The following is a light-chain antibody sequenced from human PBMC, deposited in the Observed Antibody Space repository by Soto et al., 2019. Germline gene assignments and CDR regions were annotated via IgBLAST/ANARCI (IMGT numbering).Light chain of an antibody. J-gene: IGLJ1*01. Sequence: QSVLTQPASVTGPPGQSLPISCTGTSSDDGGYSYVSWFQQHPNKAPKVLIYEVSNRPSGVSNRFSGSKSGNTASLTISGLQAEDEADYYCSSYTSSSTYVFGTGTKVTVL. CDR2: EVS. V-gene: IGLV2-14*01. CDR1: SSDDGGYSY. CDR3: SSYTSSSTYV.